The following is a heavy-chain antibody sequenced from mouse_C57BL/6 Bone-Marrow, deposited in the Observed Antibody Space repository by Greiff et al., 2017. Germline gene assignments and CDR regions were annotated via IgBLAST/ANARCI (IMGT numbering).Heavy chain of an antibody. V-gene: IGHV1-64*01. J-gene: IGHJ1*03. CDR1: GYTFTSYW. D-gene: IGHD1-1*01. Sequence: QVQLQQPGAELVKPGASVKLSCKASGYTFTSYWMHWVKQRPGQGLEWIGMIHPNSGSTNYNEKFKSKATLTVDKSSSTAYMQLSSLTSEDSAVYYWAITTVVARDWYFDVWGTGTTVTVSS. CDR2: IHPNSGST. CDR3: AITTVVARDWYFDV.